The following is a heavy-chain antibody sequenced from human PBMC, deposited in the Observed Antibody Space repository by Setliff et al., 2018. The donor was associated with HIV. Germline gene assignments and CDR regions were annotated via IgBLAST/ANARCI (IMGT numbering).Heavy chain of an antibody. V-gene: IGHV1-18*01. CDR2: ISAYNGDT. J-gene: IGHJ3*02. CDR1: GYTFSNYG. Sequence: ASVKVSCKASGYTFSNYGIIWVLQAPGQGLEWMGWISAYNGDTEYAQKFQGRVTMTRDTPTSTVYMELSSMRSEDTAVYYCARDGKRDDAFDIWGQGTMVTVSS. CDR3: ARDGKRDDAFDI.